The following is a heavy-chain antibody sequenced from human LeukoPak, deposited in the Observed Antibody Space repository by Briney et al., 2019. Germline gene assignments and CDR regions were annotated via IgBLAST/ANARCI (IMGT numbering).Heavy chain of an antibody. Sequence: GGSLRLSCVASGFTFSTYGMSWARKAPGKGLEWVSAISGSGGSTYYADSVKGRFTISRDNSKNTLYLQMNSLRAEDTAVYYCAKDGGEYYDILTGYYPRLYYMDVWGKGTTVTISS. D-gene: IGHD3-9*01. V-gene: IGHV3-23*01. CDR3: AKDGGEYYDILTGYYPRLYYMDV. J-gene: IGHJ6*03. CDR2: ISGSGGST. CDR1: GFTFSTYG.